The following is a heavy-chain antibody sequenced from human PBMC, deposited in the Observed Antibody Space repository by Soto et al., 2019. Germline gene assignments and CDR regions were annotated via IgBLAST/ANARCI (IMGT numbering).Heavy chain of an antibody. D-gene: IGHD2-15*01. CDR3: AKDLKSRRDIVVVVAATPGEYYYYGMDV. CDR1: GXTFSSYA. CDR2: ISGSGGST. V-gene: IGHV3-23*01. J-gene: IGHJ6*02. Sequence: LRLSWAASGXTFSSYAMSWVRQAPGKGLEWVSAISGSGGSTYYADSVKGRFTISRDNSKNTLYLQMNSLRAEDTAVYYCAKDLKSRRDIVVVVAATPGEYYYYGMDVWGQGTTVTVS.